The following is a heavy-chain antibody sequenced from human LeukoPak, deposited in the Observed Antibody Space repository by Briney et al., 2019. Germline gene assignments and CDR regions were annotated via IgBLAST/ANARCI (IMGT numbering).Heavy chain of an antibody. CDR1: GFTFDDYA. D-gene: IGHD3-22*01. CDR2: ISWNSGSI. V-gene: IGHV3-9*03. J-gene: IGHJ3*02. Sequence: GGSLRLSCAASGFTFDDYAMHWVRQAPGKGLEWVSGISWNSGSIGYADSVKGRFTISRDNAKNSLYLQMNSLRAEDMALYYCAKAAGGYYDSYAFDIWGQGTMVTVSS. CDR3: AKAAGGYYDSYAFDI.